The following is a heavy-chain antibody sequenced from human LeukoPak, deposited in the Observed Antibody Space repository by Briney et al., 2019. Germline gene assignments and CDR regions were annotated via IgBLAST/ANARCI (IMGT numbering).Heavy chain of an antibody. Sequence: SETLSLTCTVSGGSISTYFWSWLRQPPGKGLEWIGYIYYSGSTNYNPSLKSRVTISGDTSKNPFSLKLSSVTAADTAVYYCARGDIATYESWFDPWGQGTLVTVSS. CDR2: IYYSGST. D-gene: IGHD2-15*01. CDR3: ARGDIATYESWFDP. V-gene: IGHV4-59*01. CDR1: GGSISTYF. J-gene: IGHJ5*02.